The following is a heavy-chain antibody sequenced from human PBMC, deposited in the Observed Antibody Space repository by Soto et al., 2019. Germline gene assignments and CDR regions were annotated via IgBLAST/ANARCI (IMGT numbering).Heavy chain of an antibody. CDR3: AVVVTTVTTAAFDI. V-gene: IGHV3-74*01. CDR1: GFTFSSYW. Sequence: PGESLKISCAASGFTFSSYWMHWVRQAPGKGLVWVSRINSDGSSTSYADSVKGRFAISRDNAKNTLYLQMNSLRAEDTAVYYCAVVVTTVTTAAFDIWGQGTMVTVSS. CDR2: INSDGSST. J-gene: IGHJ3*02. D-gene: IGHD4-4*01.